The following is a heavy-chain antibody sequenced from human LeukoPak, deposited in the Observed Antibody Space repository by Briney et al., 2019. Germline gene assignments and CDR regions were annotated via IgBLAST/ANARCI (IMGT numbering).Heavy chain of an antibody. CDR2: INPNSGNT. V-gene: IGHV1-8*01. CDR1: GYTFTSYD. J-gene: IGHJ3*02. CDR3: ARVFGSPSWYDFWSGYKPTDAFDI. D-gene: IGHD3-3*01. Sequence: GASVKVSCKASGYTFTSYDINWVRQATGQGLEWMGWINPNSGNTGYAQKFQGRVTMTRNTSISTAYMELSSLRSEDTAVYYCARVFGSPSWYDFWSGYKPTDAFDIWGQGTMVTVSS.